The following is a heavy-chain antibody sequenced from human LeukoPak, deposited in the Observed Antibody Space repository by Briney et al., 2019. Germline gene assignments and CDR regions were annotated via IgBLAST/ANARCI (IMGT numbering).Heavy chain of an antibody. CDR1: GGSFSGYY. CDR2: INHSGST. D-gene: IGHD3-22*01. J-gene: IGHJ4*02. V-gene: IGHV4-34*01. Sequence: SETLSLTCAVYGGSFSGYYWSWIRQPPGKGLEWIGEINHSGSTNYNPSLKSRVTISVDTSKNQFSLKLSSVTAADTAVYYCARARGTHYYDSSGHYFDYWGQGTLVTVSS. CDR3: ARARGTHYYDSSGHYFDY.